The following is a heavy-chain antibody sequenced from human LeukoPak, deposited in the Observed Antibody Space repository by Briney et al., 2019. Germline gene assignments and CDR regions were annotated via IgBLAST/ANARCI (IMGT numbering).Heavy chain of an antibody. Sequence: GGSLRLSCEASSGFTFGNYDMHWLRQAPGKGLEWLSSIGISGDYSTYYAQSVEGRFSISRDNVNNFLYLQMDRLRAEDTAVYYCARNRGYCDGTSCPKWFAPWGQGTLVIVSS. J-gene: IGHJ5*02. V-gene: IGHV3-48*03. CDR2: IGISGDYST. CDR1: GFTFGNYD. CDR3: ARNRGYCDGTSCPKWFAP. D-gene: IGHD2/OR15-2a*01.